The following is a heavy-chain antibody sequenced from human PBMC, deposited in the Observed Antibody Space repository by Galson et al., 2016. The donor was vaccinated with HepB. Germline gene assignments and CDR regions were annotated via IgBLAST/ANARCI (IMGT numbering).Heavy chain of an antibody. V-gene: IGHV3-23*01. J-gene: IGHJ5*02. CDR2: FDGRGGGP. Sequence: SLRLSCAVSGFTFSRHAVSWVRQAPGRGLEWVSTFDGRGGGPYYADSVKGRFSVSRDSSRNTVYLEMNSLRAEDTAVYYCAKDGPPIWFDPWGQGTLVTVSS. CDR1: GFTFSRHA. CDR3: AKDGPPIWFDP.